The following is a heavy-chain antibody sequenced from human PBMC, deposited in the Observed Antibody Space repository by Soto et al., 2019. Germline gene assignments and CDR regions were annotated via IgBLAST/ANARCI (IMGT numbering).Heavy chain of an antibody. CDR3: ADGRYHDFWSGYYQFDY. CDR1: GYTFSGYV. CDR2: INAGNANT. Sequence: QVHLVQSGAEVKKPGASVKLSCKASGYTFSGYVMHWLRQAPGQRLEWMGWINAGNANTQYSQKLQGIVTITRDTSASAVYLELSSLRSEDTAVYYCADGRYHDFWSGYYQFDYWGQGTLVTVSS. J-gene: IGHJ4*02. D-gene: IGHD3-3*01. V-gene: IGHV1-3*01.